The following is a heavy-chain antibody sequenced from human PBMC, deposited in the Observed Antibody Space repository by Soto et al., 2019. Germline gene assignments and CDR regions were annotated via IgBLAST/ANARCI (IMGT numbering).Heavy chain of an antibody. V-gene: IGHV3-74*01. CDR3: ASFEGATAGDY. Sequence: GGSLRLSCAASGFNFSSYWMHWVRQAPGKGLVWVSRINSDGSSTSYAEYMKGRFTISRDSAKNTLYLQMNSLRAEDTAVYCCASFEGATAGDYWGQGTLVTVSS. D-gene: IGHD1-26*01. CDR2: INSDGSST. J-gene: IGHJ4*02. CDR1: GFNFSSYW.